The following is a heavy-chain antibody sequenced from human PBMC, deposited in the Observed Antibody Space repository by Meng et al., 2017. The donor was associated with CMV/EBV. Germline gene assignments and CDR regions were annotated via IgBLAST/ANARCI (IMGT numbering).Heavy chain of an antibody. D-gene: IGHD2-15*01. CDR1: GGSFSGYY. CDR2: INHSGST. V-gene: IGHV4-34*01. J-gene: IGHJ4*02. Sequence: AQLQQWGAGLLKPSETLSLTCAFYGGSFSGYYWSWIRQPPGKGLEWIGEINHSGSTNYNPSLKSRVTISVDTSKNQFSLKLSSVTAADTAVYYCARPKGGSLLRAPFDYWGQGTLVTVSS. CDR3: ARPKGGSLLRAPFDY.